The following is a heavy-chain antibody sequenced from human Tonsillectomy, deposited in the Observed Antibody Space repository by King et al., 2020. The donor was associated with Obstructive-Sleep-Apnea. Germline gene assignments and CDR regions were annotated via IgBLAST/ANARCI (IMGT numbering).Heavy chain of an antibody. CDR1: GYTFTSYD. J-gene: IGHJ3*02. CDR3: AIGSRTFDI. CDR2: MNPNSGNT. D-gene: IGHD1-14*01. Sequence: HVQLVESGAEVKKPGASVKVSCKASGYTFTSYDINWVRQATGQGLEWMGWMNPNSGNTGYAQKFRGRVTLTRNNSISTAYMELSNLRSEDTAVYYCAIGSRTFDIWGQGTMVTVSS. V-gene: IGHV1-8*01.